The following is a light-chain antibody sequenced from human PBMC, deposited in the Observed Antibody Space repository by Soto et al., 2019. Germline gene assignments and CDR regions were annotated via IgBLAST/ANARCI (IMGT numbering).Light chain of an antibody. CDR2: DNS. CDR1: SSNIGAGYD. J-gene: IGLJ2*01. V-gene: IGLV1-40*01. CDR3: QSYDSSLPRHVV. Sequence: QSALTQPPSVSGAPGQRVTISCTGSSSNIGAGYDVHWYQQLPGTAPKLLIYDNSNRPSGVPDRFSGSKSGTSASLAITGLQAEDEADYYCQSYDSSLPRHVVFGGGTKLTVL.